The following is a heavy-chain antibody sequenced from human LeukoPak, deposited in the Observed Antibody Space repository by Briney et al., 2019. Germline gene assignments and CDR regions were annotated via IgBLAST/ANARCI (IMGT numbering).Heavy chain of an antibody. CDR1: GYTFTSYA. CDR3: ARDRDWGGGDYFDY. J-gene: IGHJ4*02. Sequence: ASVKVSCKASGYTFTSYAMHWVRQAPGQGLEWMGGIIPIFGTANYAQKFQGRVTITADESTSTAYMELSSLRSEDTAVYNCARDRDWGGGDYFDYWGQGTLVTVSS. D-gene: IGHD7-27*01. CDR2: IIPIFGTA. V-gene: IGHV1-69*13.